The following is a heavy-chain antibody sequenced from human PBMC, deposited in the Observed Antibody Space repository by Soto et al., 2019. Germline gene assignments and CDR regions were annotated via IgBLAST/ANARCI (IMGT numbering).Heavy chain of an antibody. J-gene: IGHJ6*02. CDR1: GGSISSYY. CDR2: THYSGTT. Sequence: SETLSLTCTVSGGSISSYYWSWIRQPPGKGLEWIGFTHYSGTTKYNPSLKSRVTISVDTSKNQFSLKLSSVTAADTAVYYCASGTIYHSYGMDVWGQGKMVTVSS. V-gene: IGHV4-59*01. D-gene: IGHD2-2*01. CDR3: ASGTIYHSYGMDV.